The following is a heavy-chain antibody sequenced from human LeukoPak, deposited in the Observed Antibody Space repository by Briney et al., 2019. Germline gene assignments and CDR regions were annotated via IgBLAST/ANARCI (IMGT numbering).Heavy chain of an antibody. D-gene: IGHD3-9*01. CDR3: ARGYYDILTGYYNEGY. CDR2: INPNSGGT. Sequence: ASVKVSCKASGYTFTGYYMHWVRQAPGQGLEWMGRINPNSGGTNYAQKFQGRVTMTRDTSISTAYMELSRPRSDDTAVYYCARGYYDILTGYYNEGYWGQGTLVTVSS. J-gene: IGHJ4*02. V-gene: IGHV1-2*06. CDR1: GYTFTGYY.